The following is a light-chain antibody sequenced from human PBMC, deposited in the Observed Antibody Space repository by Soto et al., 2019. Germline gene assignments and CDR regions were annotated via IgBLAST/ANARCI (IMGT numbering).Light chain of an antibody. V-gene: IGLV2-14*01. CDR2: EVS. CDR3: SSYTSSRAYV. CDR1: SSDVGGYNY. Sequence: SALTQPASVSGSPGQSITISCTATSSDVGGYNYVSWYQQQSGKAPKLMIHEVSNRPSGVSNRFSGSKSGNTASLTISGLQAEDEADYYCSSYTSSRAYVFGIGTKVTVL. J-gene: IGLJ1*01.